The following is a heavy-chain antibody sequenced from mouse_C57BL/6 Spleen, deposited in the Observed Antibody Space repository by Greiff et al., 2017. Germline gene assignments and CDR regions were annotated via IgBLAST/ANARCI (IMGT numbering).Heavy chain of an antibody. J-gene: IGHJ2*01. CDR2: INYDGSSP. Sequence: EVKVVESEGGLVQPGSSMKLSCTASGFPFSDYYMAWVRQVPDKGLEWVANINYDGSSPYYLDSLKSRFIISRDNAKNILYLQMSSLKSEDTATYYCARDRYSNPYGDYWGQGTTLTVAA. D-gene: IGHD2-5*01. CDR3: ARDRYSNPYGDY. CDR1: GFPFSDYY. V-gene: IGHV5-16*01.